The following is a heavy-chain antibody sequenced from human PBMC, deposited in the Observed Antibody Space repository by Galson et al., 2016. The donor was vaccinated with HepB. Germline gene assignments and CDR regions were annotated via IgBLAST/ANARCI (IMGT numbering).Heavy chain of an antibody. D-gene: IGHD3-22*01. CDR2: IHYSGNT. Sequence: SETLSLTCTVSGVSISGSTYQWGWIRQPPGKGLEWIGSIHYSGNTFYNPSLKSRVTISVDTSKNQFSLKLTSGTAADTAAYYCARHGSRYGFEAFDIWGQGTKVTVSS. CDR1: GVSISGSTYQ. CDR3: ARHGSRYGFEAFDI. V-gene: IGHV4-39*01. J-gene: IGHJ3*02.